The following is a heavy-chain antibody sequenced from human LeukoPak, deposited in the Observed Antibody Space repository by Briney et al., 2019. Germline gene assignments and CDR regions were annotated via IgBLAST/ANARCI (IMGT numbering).Heavy chain of an antibody. CDR1: GYTFTGYY. CDR2: INPNSGGT. D-gene: IGHD1-26*01. V-gene: IGHV1-2*02. J-gene: IGHJ4*02. CDR3: AREMYAVGATRGDY. Sequence: ASVKVSCKASGYTFTGYYMHWVRQAPGQGLEWMGSINPNSGGTNYAQKFQGRVTMTRDTSINTAYMEMNRLISDDTAVYYCAREMYAVGATRGDYWGQGTLVTVSS.